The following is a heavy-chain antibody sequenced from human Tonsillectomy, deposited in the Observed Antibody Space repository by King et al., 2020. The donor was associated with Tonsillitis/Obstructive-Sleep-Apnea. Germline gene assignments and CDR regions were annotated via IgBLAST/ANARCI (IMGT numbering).Heavy chain of an antibody. CDR3: ARDYSWGRAEAFDI. D-gene: IGHD7-27*01. Sequence: VQLVQSGSELKKPGASVKVSCKASGYTFTNNAMNWVRQAPGQGLEWMGWINTNTGNPMYAQGFTGRFVFSLDTSVSTAYRQISRLKAEDTAVYYCARDYSWGRAEAFDIWGQGTMVTVSS. J-gene: IGHJ3*02. V-gene: IGHV7-4-1*02. CDR2: INTNTGNP. CDR1: GYTFTNNA.